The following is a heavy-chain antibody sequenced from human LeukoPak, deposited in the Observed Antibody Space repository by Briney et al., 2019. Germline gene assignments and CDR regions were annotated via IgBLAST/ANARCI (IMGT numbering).Heavy chain of an antibody. CDR1: GDSISSGGYY. CDR3: ARAGKRGIAAAGTGFWFDP. V-gene: IGHV4-31*03. CDR2: IYYSGST. D-gene: IGHD6-13*01. J-gene: IGHJ5*02. Sequence: SETLSLTCTVSGDSISSGGYYWSWIRQHPGKGLEWIGYIYYSGSTYYNPSLKSRVTISVDTSKNQFSLKLSSVTAADTAVYCCARAGKRGIAAAGTGFWFDPWGQGTLVTVSS.